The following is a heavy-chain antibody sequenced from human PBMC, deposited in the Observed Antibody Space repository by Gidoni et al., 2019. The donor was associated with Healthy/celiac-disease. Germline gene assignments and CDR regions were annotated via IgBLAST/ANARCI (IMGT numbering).Heavy chain of an antibody. Sequence: QVQLQESGPGLVKPSQTLSLPCPVSGGSISSGDYYWSWIRQPPGQGLEWIGYIYYSGSTYYNPSLKSRVTISVDTSKNQFSLKLSSVTAADTAVYYCAQTTGYSGYDYVDYWGQGTLVTVSS. D-gene: IGHD5-12*01. V-gene: IGHV4-30-4*01. CDR1: GGSISSGDYY. CDR3: AQTTGYSGYDYVDY. CDR2: IYYSGST. J-gene: IGHJ4*02.